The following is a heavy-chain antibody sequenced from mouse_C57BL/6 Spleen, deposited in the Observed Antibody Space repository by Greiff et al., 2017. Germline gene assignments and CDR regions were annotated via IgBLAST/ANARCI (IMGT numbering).Heavy chain of an antibody. V-gene: IGHV1-82*01. J-gene: IGHJ4*01. CDR3: AREGAYGKSYAMDY. CDR2: IYPGDGDT. D-gene: IGHD2-1*01. Sequence: VQLQQSGPELVKPGASVKISCKASGYAFSSSWMNWVKQRPGKGLEWIGRIYPGDGDTNYNGKFKGKATLTADKSSSTAYMQLSSLTSEDSAVFVCAREGAYGKSYAMDYWGQGTSVTVSS. CDR1: GYAFSSSW.